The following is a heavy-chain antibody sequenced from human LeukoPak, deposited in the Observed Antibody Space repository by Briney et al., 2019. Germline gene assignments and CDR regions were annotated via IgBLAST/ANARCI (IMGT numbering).Heavy chain of an antibody. D-gene: IGHD6-13*01. J-gene: IGHJ6*02. V-gene: IGHV4-39*01. Sequence: PSETLSLTCTVSGGSISSSSYYWGWIRQPPGKGLERIGSTYYSGSTYYNPSLKSRVTISVDTSKNQFSLKLSSVTAADTAVYYCARQSPSSAYYYYGMDVWGQGTTVTVSS. CDR1: GGSISSSSYY. CDR2: TYYSGST. CDR3: ARQSPSSAYYYYGMDV.